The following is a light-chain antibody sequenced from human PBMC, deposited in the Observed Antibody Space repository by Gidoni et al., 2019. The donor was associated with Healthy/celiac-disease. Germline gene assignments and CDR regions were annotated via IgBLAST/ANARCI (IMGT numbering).Light chain of an antibody. J-gene: IGKJ4*01. CDR1: QSVSSN. CDR3: QQYNTWST. V-gene: IGKV3-15*01. Sequence: EIVMTQSPAPLSVAPGERATLSRRASQSVSSNLAWYQQKPGQAPRLLIYGASTRATGIPARFSGSGSGTEFTLTISSLQAEDFAVYYCQQYNTWSTFGGGTKVEIK. CDR2: GAS.